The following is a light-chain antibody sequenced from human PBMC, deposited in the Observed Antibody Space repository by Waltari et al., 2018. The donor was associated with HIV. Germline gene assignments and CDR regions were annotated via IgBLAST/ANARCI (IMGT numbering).Light chain of an antibody. J-gene: IGLJ3*02. Sequence: QSALTPPRSVSESPGQSVTISCTGTSSDVGHYNYVSWYRQYPGTAPKLIIFDVNKRPSGIPDRCSGSKSGNTASLTISGLQGEDEADYYCSSYAGRDTPNWVFGGGTKLTVL. V-gene: IGLV2-11*01. CDR1: SSDVGHYNY. CDR2: DVN. CDR3: SSYAGRDTPNWV.